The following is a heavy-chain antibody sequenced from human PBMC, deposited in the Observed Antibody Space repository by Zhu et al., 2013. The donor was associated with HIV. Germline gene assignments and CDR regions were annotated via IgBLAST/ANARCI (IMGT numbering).Heavy chain of an antibody. CDR2: IKQDGSEK. V-gene: IGHV3-7*01. CDR3: ARDLVPLSYYYYGMDV. Sequence: EVQLVESGGGVVRPGGSLRPSCAASGFTFSSYWMSWVRQAPGKGLEWVANIKQDGSEKYYVDSVKGRFTISRDNAKNSLYLQMNSLRAEDTAVYYCARDLVPLSYYYYGMDVWGQGTTVTVSS. D-gene: IGHD3-16*01. J-gene: IGHJ6*02. CDR1: GFTFSSYW.